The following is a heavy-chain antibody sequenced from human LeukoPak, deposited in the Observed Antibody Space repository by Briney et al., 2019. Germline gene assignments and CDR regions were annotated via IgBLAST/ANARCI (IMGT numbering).Heavy chain of an antibody. Sequence: ASVKVSCKASGYTFTNYDINWVRQATGQGLEWMGWMNPNSGNTGYAQKFQGRVTITRNTSISTAYMELSSLRSEDTAVYYCARGGESNYGSGNYYKAYYYYYYMDVWGKGTTVTVSS. J-gene: IGHJ6*03. CDR3: ARGGESNYGSGNYYKAYYYYYYMDV. CDR1: GYTFTNYD. D-gene: IGHD3-10*01. V-gene: IGHV1-8*03. CDR2: MNPNSGNT.